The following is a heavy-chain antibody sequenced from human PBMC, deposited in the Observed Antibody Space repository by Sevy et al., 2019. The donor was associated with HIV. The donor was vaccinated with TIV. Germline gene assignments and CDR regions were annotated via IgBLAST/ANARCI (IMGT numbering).Heavy chain of an antibody. Sequence: GGSLRLSCAASGFTFSNYAMSWVRQAPGKGLEWVSTISGSGGSTHYADSVKGRFTISRDSSKNTLYLQMNSLTAEDTALYYVAKHPGTFYFEDSSSVFDYWGQGTLVTVSS. CDR3: AKHPGTFYFEDSSSVFDY. CDR2: ISGSGGST. V-gene: IGHV3-23*01. J-gene: IGHJ4*02. D-gene: IGHD3-22*01. CDR1: GFTFSNYA.